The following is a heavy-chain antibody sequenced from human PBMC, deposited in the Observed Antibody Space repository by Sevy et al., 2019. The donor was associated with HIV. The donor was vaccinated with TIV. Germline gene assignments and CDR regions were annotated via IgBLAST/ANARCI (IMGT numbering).Heavy chain of an antibody. CDR1: GYTFTSYG. D-gene: IGHD5-12*01. CDR3: ARQPAPYSGYDWDFDY. J-gene: IGHJ4*02. Sequence: ASVKVSCKASGYTFTSYGINWVRQAPGQGLEWMGWISAYNGNTNYAQKLQGRVTMTTDTSTSTAYMELRSLRSDDTAVYYCARQPAPYSGYDWDFDYWGQGTLVTVSS. CDR2: ISAYNGNT. V-gene: IGHV1-18*01.